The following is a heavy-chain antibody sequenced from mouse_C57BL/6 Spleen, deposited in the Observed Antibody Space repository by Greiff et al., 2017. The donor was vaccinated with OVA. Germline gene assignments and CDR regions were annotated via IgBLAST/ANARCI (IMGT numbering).Heavy chain of an antibody. CDR1: GYTFTTYP. D-gene: IGHD1-1*01. CDR3: ARRRSLREWYFDY. Sequence: QVQLKESGAELVKPGASVKMSCKASGYTFTTYPIEWMKQNHGKSLEWIGNFHPYNDDTKYNEKFKGKATLTVEKSSSTVYLELSRLTSDASAVYYGARRRSLREWYFDYWGQGTTLTVSS. V-gene: IGHV1-47*01. J-gene: IGHJ2*01. CDR2: FHPYNDDT.